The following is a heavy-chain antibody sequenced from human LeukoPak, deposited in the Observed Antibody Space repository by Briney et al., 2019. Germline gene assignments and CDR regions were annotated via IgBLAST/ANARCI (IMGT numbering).Heavy chain of an antibody. D-gene: IGHD1-26*01. V-gene: IGHV4-59*01. J-gene: IGHJ6*03. CDR1: GGSISSYY. CDR3: ARTLVGASDYYYYMDV. Sequence: SETLSLTCTVSGGSISSYYWSWIRQPPGKGLEWIGYIYYSGSTNYNPSRKSRVTIPVDTSKNQFPLKLSSVTAADTAVYYCARTLVGASDYYYYMDVWGKGTTVTVSS. CDR2: IYYSGST.